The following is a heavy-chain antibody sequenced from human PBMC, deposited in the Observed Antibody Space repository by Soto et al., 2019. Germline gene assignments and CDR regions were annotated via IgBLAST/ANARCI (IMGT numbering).Heavy chain of an antibody. V-gene: IGHV4-59*01. CDR1: NGSISNYY. D-gene: IGHD1-26*01. Sequence: QVQLQESGPGLVKPSETLSLTCTVSNGSISNYYWSWIRQPPGKGLEWIGYMFYSGSTIYNPALKSRVTISVDTSKTPFSLRLNSVTAADTAVYYCARGGAGAIFPYYYFALDVWGQGTTVTVS. CDR3: ARGGAGAIFPYYYFALDV. CDR2: MFYSGST. J-gene: IGHJ6*02.